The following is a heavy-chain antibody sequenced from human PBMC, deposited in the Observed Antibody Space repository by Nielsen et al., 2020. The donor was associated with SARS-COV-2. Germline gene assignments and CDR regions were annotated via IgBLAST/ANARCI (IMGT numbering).Heavy chain of an antibody. D-gene: IGHD1-1*01. Sequence: GSLRLSCTVSGGSVSSGSYYWSWIRQPPGKGLEWIGYIYYSGSTNYNPSLKSRVTMSLNTSENQFSLKLTSVTAADTAVYYCVRESWAGTRRRAFDIWGQGTLVTVSS. CDR1: GGSVSSGSYY. J-gene: IGHJ3*02. CDR2: IYYSGST. CDR3: VRESWAGTRRRAFDI. V-gene: IGHV4-61*01.